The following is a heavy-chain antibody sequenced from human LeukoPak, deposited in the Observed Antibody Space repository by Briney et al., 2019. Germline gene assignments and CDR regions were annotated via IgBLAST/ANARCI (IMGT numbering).Heavy chain of an antibody. V-gene: IGHV3-21*01. CDR1: GFTFSSYS. D-gene: IGHD2-2*01. Sequence: GGSLRLSCAASGFTFSSYSMNWVRQAPGKGLEWVSSISSSSSYIYYADSVKGRFTISRDNAKNSLYLQMNSLRAEDTAVYYCAKIRAMGYCSSTSCQGGAFDIWGQGTMVTVSS. CDR3: AKIRAMGYCSSTSCQGGAFDI. CDR2: ISSSSSYI. J-gene: IGHJ3*02.